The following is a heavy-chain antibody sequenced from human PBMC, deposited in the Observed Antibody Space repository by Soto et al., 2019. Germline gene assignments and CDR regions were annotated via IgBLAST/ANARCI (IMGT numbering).Heavy chain of an antibody. D-gene: IGHD6-6*01. CDR1: GYSFTSYW. J-gene: IGHJ6*02. V-gene: IGHV5-51*01. CDR3: ARRGGSSSPLYYYGMDV. CDR2: IYPGDSDT. Sequence: PGESLKISCKGSGYSFTSYWIGWVRQVPGKGLEWMGIIYPGDSDTRYSPSFQGQVTISADKSISTAYLQWSSLKASDTAMYYCARRGGSSSPLYYYGMDVWGQGTTVTVSS.